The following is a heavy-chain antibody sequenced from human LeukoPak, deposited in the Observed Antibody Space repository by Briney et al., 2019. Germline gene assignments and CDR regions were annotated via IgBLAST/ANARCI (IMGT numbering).Heavy chain of an antibody. V-gene: IGHV4-38-2*01. Sequence: GSLRLSCAASGFTFSTYWMSWVRQAPGKGLEWIGSIYHSGSTYYNPSLKSRVTISVDTSKNQFSLKLSSVTAADTAVYYCARQVGGSSANFDYWGQGTLVTVSS. CDR1: GFTFSTYW. CDR3: ARQVGGSSANFDY. J-gene: IGHJ4*02. D-gene: IGHD6-13*01. CDR2: IYHSGST.